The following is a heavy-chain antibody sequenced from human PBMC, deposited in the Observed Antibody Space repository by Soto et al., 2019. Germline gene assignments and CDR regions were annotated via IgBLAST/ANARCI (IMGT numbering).Heavy chain of an antibody. V-gene: IGHV4-59*01. Sequence: SETLSFTCTVSGGCIISYCLSWIRQPPGKGLEWIGYIYYSGSTNYNPSLKSRVTKSVDTSKNQFSLKLSSVTAADTAVYYCARGRVVGYDFRSGYFFDYWGEGTLVTVCS. CDR2: IYYSGST. CDR3: ARGRVVGYDFRSGYFFDY. CDR1: GGCIISYC. D-gene: IGHD3-3*01. J-gene: IGHJ4*02.